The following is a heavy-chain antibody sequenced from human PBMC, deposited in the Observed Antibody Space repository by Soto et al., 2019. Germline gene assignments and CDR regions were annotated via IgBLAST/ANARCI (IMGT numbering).Heavy chain of an antibody. CDR3: ARDVIAAAGTVDLFDP. D-gene: IGHD6-13*01. CDR1: GGSIGSGGYY. J-gene: IGHJ5*01. Sequence: PSEPLSLSCTVSGGSIGSGGYYWSWIRQHPGKGLEWIGYIYYSGSTYYNPSLKSRVTISVDTSKNQFSLKLSSVTAADTAVYYCARDVIAAAGTVDLFDPRAQGTPVTISS. V-gene: IGHV4-31*03. CDR2: IYYSGST.